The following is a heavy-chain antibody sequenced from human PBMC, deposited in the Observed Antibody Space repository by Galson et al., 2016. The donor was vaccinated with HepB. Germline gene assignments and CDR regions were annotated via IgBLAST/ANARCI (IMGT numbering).Heavy chain of an antibody. CDR3: AGDPRRWQRGYNYGFEY. CDR2: ISHDGDTK. D-gene: IGHD5-18*01. J-gene: IGHJ4*02. V-gene: IGHV3-30*03. Sequence: SLRLSCAASGFTFSTYGMHWVRQAPGKGLEWVAVISHDGDTKYHADSVKGRFTISRDNSKNTLYLQMHRLRFEDTAVYYCAGDPRRWQRGYNYGFEYWGQGTLVSVSS. CDR1: GFTFSTYG.